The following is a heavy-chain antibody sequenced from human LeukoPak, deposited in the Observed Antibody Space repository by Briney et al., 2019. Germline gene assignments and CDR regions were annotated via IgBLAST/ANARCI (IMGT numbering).Heavy chain of an antibody. J-gene: IGHJ4*02. V-gene: IGHV4-4*02. CDR1: GGSISSTNW. D-gene: IGHD4-17*01. Sequence: SETLSLTCAVSGGSISSTNWWSWVRQPPGKGLEWIGEIYHSGSTNYSPSLKSRVTISVDKSKNQFSLKLSSVTAADTAVYYCAKLDYGDYVFDYWGQGTLVTVSS. CDR3: AKLDYGDYVFDY. CDR2: IYHSGST.